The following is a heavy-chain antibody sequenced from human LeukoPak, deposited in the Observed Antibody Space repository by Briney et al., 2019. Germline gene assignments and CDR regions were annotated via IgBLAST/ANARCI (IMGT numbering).Heavy chain of an antibody. CDR3: ARDQGGSYVDYFDY. D-gene: IGHD1-26*01. Sequence: SETLSLTCTVSGGSISSSSYYWGWIRQPPGKGLEWIGSIYYSGSTYYNPSLKSRVTISVDTSKNQFSLKLSSVTAADTAVYYCARDQGGSYVDYFDYWGQGTLVTVSS. CDR2: IYYSGST. V-gene: IGHV4-39*07. J-gene: IGHJ4*02. CDR1: GGSISSSSYY.